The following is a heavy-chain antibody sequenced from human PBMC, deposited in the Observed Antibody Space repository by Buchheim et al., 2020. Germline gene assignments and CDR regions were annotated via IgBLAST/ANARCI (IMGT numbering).Heavy chain of an antibody. V-gene: IGHV4-39*07. CDR3: ARASWRSMWWFDP. D-gene: IGHD2-21*01. CDR1: GGSISTSTYY. J-gene: IGHJ5*02. Sequence: QLQLQESGPGLVKPSETLSLTCTVSGGSISTSTYYWGWIRQPPGKGLEWIATIYYSGSSYYNPSLKSRVTITVDTSKNQFSLKLSSVTAADTAVHYCARASWRSMWWFDPWGQGTL. CDR2: IYYSGSS.